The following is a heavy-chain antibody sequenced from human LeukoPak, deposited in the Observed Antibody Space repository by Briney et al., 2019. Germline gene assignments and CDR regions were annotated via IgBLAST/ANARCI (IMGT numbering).Heavy chain of an antibody. V-gene: IGHV4-34*12. D-gene: IGHD3-16*01. CDR2: IIRRGGS. J-gene: IGHJ4*02. CDR1: GGSFSDYY. Sequence: PETLSLTCAVYGGSFSDYYWSWVRQAPGKGLEWIGEIIRRGGSNYIPSLKNRATISIDTSNNQFSLKLRSATAADTAVVFCAGGFSPGYYFVYGGQRTLVTVSS. CDR3: AGGFSPGYYFVY.